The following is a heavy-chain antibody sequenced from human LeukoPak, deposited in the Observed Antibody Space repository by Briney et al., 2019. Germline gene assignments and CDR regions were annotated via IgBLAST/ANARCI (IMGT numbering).Heavy chain of an antibody. CDR3: ARDRELGS. V-gene: IGHV4-34*01. CDR1: GGSFSGYY. J-gene: IGHJ5*02. CDR2: INHSGST. Sequence: SETLSLTCAVYGGSFSGYYWSWIRQPPGKGLEWIGEINHSGSTNYNPSLKSRVTISVDTSKNQFSLRLTSVTAADTAVYYCARDRELGSWGQGILVTVSS. D-gene: IGHD3-10*01.